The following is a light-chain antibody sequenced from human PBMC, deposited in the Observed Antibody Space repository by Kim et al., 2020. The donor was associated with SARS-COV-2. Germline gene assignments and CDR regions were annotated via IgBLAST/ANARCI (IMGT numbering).Light chain of an antibody. V-gene: IGKV1-33*01. Sequence: ASVGDRITITCQASQDISNYLKWFQQKPGKAPKLLIYDASTLERGVPSRFSGSGSGTDFTFTIRSLQPEDFATYYCQQYDKLLITFGGGTKVDIK. J-gene: IGKJ4*01. CDR3: QQYDKLLIT. CDR2: DAS. CDR1: QDISNY.